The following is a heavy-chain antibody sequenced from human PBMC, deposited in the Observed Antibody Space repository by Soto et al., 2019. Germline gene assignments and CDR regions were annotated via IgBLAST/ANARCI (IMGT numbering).Heavy chain of an antibody. Sequence: GGSLRLSCAASGFTFSDYYMSWIRQAPGNGLEWLSFIITSGSAINYADSVKGRYTMSRDNAKNSLYLQMNSLRAEDTAVYYCARRAAAGRNFDYWGHGTLVTVSS. J-gene: IGHJ4*01. CDR3: ARRAAAGRNFDY. D-gene: IGHD6-13*01. CDR1: GFTFSDYY. CDR2: IITSGSAI. V-gene: IGHV3-11*01.